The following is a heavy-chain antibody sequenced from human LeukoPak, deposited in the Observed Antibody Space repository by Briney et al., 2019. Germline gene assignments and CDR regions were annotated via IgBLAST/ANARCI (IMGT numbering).Heavy chain of an antibody. D-gene: IGHD5-12*01. CDR3: ARDRTAYSYGTLFDY. CDR2: IRYDGNNK. CDR1: GFTFSTYG. J-gene: IGHJ4*02. V-gene: IGHV3-30*02. Sequence: GGSLRLSCAASGFTFSTYGMHWVRQAPGKGLEWVAFIRYDGNNKYYADFVKGRFTISRDNSRNTLSLQMNSLRTEDTAVYYCARDRTAYSYGTLFDYWGQGTLVTVSS.